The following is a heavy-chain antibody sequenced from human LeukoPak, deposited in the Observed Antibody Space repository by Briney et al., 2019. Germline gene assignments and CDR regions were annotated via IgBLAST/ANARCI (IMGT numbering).Heavy chain of an antibody. CDR2: ISGSSGII. V-gene: IGHV3-48*01. CDR3: ARGSTYYESSGRVPFDY. CDR1: GFTFNTYT. J-gene: IGHJ4*02. D-gene: IGHD3-22*01. Sequence: GGSLRLSCAASGFTFNTYTMNWVRQAPGKGLEWVSYISGSSGIIDYADSVRGRFTISRDNAKNSLYLQMNSLRAEDTAVYYCARGSTYYESSGRVPFDYWGQGTLVTVSS.